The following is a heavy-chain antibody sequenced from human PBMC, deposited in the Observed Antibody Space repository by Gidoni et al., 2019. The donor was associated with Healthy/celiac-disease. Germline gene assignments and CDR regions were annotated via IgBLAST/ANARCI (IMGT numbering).Heavy chain of an antibody. D-gene: IGHD4-4*01. CDR3: ARSVTHLKRPYAFEI. CDR1: GGSISSYY. J-gene: IGHJ3*02. V-gene: IGHV4-59*08. Sequence: QVQLQESAPGLVKPSETLSLTCTVSGGSISSYYWSWIRQPPGKGLEWIGYIYYSGSTNYNPSLKSRVTISVDTSKNQFSLKLSSVTAADTAVYYCARSVTHLKRPYAFEIWGHGTMVTVSS. CDR2: IYYSGST.